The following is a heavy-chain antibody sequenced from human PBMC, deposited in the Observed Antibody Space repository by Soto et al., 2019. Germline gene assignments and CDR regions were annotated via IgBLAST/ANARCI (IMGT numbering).Heavy chain of an antibody. CDR1: GDSISSTTYY. CDR2: IYYSGET. D-gene: IGHD5-12*01. J-gene: IGHJ4*02. V-gene: IGHV4-39*01. CDR3: ARRIVATETFDY. Sequence: SETLSLTCTVSGDSISSTTYYWGWVRQPPGKGLEWIGSIYYSGETYYNPSLKSRLTISADMSKNQFALKLSSVTAADTAVYYCARRIVATETFDYWGQGTLVTVSS.